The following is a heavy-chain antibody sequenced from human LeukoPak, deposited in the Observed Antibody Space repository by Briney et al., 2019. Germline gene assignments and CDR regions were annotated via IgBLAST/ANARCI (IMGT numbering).Heavy chain of an antibody. CDR1: GGSFRGYY. V-gene: IGHV4-34*01. CDR2: INHSGST. D-gene: IGHD6-13*01. Sequence: PSETLSLTCAVYGGSFRGYYWSWIRQPPGKGLEWSGEINHSGSTNYNPSLKSRVTISVDTSKNQFSLKLSSVTAADTAVYYCARDRLSAAGDYWGQGTLVTVSS. CDR3: ARDRLSAAGDY. J-gene: IGHJ4*02.